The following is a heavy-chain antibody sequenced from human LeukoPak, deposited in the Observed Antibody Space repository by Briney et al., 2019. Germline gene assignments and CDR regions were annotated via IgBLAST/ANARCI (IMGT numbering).Heavy chain of an antibody. D-gene: IGHD3-10*01. Sequence: PIFGTANYAQKFQGRVTITADESTSTAYMELSSLRSEDTAVYYCARVAYYYGSGKAFDIWGQGTMVTVSS. J-gene: IGHJ3*02. V-gene: IGHV1-69*01. CDR3: ARVAYYYGSGKAFDI. CDR2: PIFGTA.